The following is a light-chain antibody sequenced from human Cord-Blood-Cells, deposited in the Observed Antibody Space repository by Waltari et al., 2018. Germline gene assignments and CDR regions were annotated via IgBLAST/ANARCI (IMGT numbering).Light chain of an antibody. J-gene: IGKJ1*01. Sequence: DIQMTQSPPPLSAPAGDSAPITCRASQSISSYLNWYQQKPGKPPKILLYAASRLQSGVPSRFRGSGSGTSFTLTISSLQPEYFATYYCQPSYSTPRTFGQGTEVEIK. CDR3: QPSYSTPRT. CDR2: AAS. V-gene: IGKV1-39*01. CDR1: QSISSY.